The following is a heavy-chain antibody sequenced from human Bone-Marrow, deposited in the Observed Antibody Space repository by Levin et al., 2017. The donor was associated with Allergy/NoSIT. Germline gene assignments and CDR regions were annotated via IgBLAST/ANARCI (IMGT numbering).Heavy chain of an antibody. J-gene: IGHJ4*02. V-gene: IGHV3-30-3*01. D-gene: IGHD3-22*01. Sequence: PSGGSLRLSCAASRFTFSRAVMHWVRQAPGKGLEWVAVIAHDASNTIYADSVKGRFTISRDNYKNTLYLQMNSLRAEDTALYFCAGAGPTSGFADAFDYWGQGARVTVSS. CDR2: IAHDASNT. CDR3: AGAGPTSGFADAFDY. CDR1: RFTFSRAV.